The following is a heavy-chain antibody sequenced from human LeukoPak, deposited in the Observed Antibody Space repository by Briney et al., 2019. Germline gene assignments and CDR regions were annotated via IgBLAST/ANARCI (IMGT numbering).Heavy chain of an antibody. CDR2: IYYSGST. J-gene: IGHJ4*02. V-gene: IGHV4-39*01. Sequence: SETLSLTCSVSGGSISSSSYYWDWIRQPPGKGLEWIGSIYYSGSTYYNPSLKSRVTISVDTSKNQFSLKLNSVTAADTAVYYCARHVAATGDFDFWGQGTLVTVSS. D-gene: IGHD6-13*01. CDR3: ARHVAATGDFDF. CDR1: GGSISSSSYY.